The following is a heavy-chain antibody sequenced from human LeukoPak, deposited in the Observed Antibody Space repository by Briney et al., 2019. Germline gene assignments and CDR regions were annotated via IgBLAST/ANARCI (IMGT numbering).Heavy chain of an antibody. Sequence: SETLSLTCTVSGGSISSYYWSWIRQPAGEGLEWIGRIYTSGSTNYNPSLKRRVTMSVDTSKNQFSLKLSSVTAADTAVYYCARVGARVGATVFDYWGQGTLVTVSS. D-gene: IGHD1-26*01. V-gene: IGHV4-4*07. CDR2: IYTSGST. CDR1: GGSISSYY. J-gene: IGHJ4*02. CDR3: ARVGARVGATVFDY.